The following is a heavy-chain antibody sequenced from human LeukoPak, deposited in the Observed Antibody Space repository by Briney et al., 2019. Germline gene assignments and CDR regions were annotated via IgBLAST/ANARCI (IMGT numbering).Heavy chain of an antibody. CDR2: INPNSGFT. Sequence: ASVKVSFTASGYPFTGYYLHWVRQAPGQGLEWMGWINPNSGFTNYAQKFQGRVTMTRDTSISTAYMELSRLRSDDTAVYYCARLADCSSSSCRSFYDSGQGTLVTVSS. V-gene: IGHV1-2*02. CDR3: ARLADCSSSSCRSFYD. J-gene: IGHJ4*02. D-gene: IGHD2-2*01. CDR1: GYPFTGYY.